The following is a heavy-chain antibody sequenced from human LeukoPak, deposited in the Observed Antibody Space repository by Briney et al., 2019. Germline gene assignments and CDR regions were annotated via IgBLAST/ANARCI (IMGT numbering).Heavy chain of an antibody. V-gene: IGHV3-48*01. CDR3: AKEATTTYFDH. CDR1: GFTFSIYS. D-gene: IGHD4-17*01. J-gene: IGHJ4*02. CDR2: ISSSSSTI. Sequence: PGGSLRLSCAASGFTFSIYSMNWVRQAPGKGLEWVSYISSSSSTIYYADSVKGRFTISRDNAKNSLYLQMNGLRAEDTAVYYCAKEATTTYFDHWGQGTLVTVSS.